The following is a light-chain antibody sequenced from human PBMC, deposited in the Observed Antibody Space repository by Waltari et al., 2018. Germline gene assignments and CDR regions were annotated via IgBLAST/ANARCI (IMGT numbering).Light chain of an antibody. CDR1: PSDVGGYKN. CDR2: PVS. V-gene: IGLV2-14*01. J-gene: IGLJ2*01. Sequence: QSALTQPASVSGSPGQSLTISCTGTPSDVGGYKNVSCYQHYPRKAPKRIIYPVSNRPSGVSDRFSGSKSGNTASLTISGLQAEDEADYYCNSYTDSIIFGGGTKLTVL. CDR3: NSYTDSII.